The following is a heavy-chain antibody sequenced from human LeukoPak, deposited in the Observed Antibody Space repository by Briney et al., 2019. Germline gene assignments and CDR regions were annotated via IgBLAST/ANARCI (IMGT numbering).Heavy chain of an antibody. V-gene: IGHV4-34*01. CDR2: INHSGST. CDR3: ARFNSGSYQHYFDY. D-gene: IGHD1-26*01. J-gene: IGHJ4*02. Sequence: SETLSLTCAVYGGSFSGYYWSWIRQPPGKGLEWIGEINHSGSTYYNPSLKSRATISVDTSKNQFSLKLTSVTAADTAVYYCARFNSGSYQHYFDYWGQGTLVTVSS. CDR1: GGSFSGYY.